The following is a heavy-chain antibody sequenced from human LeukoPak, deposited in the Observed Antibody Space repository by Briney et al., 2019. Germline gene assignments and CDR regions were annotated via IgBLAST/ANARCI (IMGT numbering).Heavy chain of an antibody. CDR2: ISSSGGST. V-gene: IGHV3-23*01. CDR1: GFTFSSYA. J-gene: IGHJ4*02. CDR3: AKDPYGYNSYYFDY. D-gene: IGHD5-24*01. Sequence: AGGSLRLSCAAPGFTFSSYAMSWVRQAPRKGLEWVSAISSSGGSTYYADSVKGRFTISRDNSKNTLYLQMNSLRVEDTAVYYCAKDPYGYNSYYFDYWGQGTLGTVSS.